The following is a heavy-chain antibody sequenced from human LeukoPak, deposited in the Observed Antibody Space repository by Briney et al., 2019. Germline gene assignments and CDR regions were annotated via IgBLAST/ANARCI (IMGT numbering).Heavy chain of an antibody. D-gene: IGHD3-10*01. CDR3: AKDSYASGSYYRGYFDY. CDR1: GFTFRSYG. V-gene: IGHV3-30*18. J-gene: IGHJ4*02. Sequence: PGGSLRLSCAASGFTFRSYGMHWVRQAPGKGLEWVAFISYDGSNKYYADSVKGRFTISRDNSKNTLYLQMNSLRAEDTAVYYCAKDSYASGSYYRGYFDYWGQGTLVTVAS. CDR2: ISYDGSNK.